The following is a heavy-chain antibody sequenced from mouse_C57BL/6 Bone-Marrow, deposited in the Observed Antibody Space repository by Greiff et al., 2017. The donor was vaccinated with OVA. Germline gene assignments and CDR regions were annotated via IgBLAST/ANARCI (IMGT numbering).Heavy chain of an antibody. CDR3: AISDSKNWYFDV. CDR1: GYSFTDYN. J-gene: IGHJ1*03. D-gene: IGHD2-5*01. V-gene: IGHV1-39*01. CDR2: INPNYGPT. Sequence: VQLQQSGPELVKPGASVKISCKASGYSFTDYNMNWVKQSHGKSLEWIGVINPNYGPTSYNQKFKGKATLTVEQSSSTAYMQLNSLTSEDSAVYYCAISDSKNWYFDVWGTGTTVTVSS.